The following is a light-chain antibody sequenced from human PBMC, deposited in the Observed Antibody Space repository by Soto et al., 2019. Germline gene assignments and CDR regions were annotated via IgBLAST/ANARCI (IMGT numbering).Light chain of an antibody. V-gene: IGLV1-44*01. CDR3: AAWDDSLNGSYV. Sequence: QSALTQPPSASGTPGQRVTISCSGSSSNIGSNTVNWYQRLPGTAPKLLIYSNNQRPSGVPDRFSGSKSGTSASLAISGLQSEDEADYYCAAWDDSLNGSYVFGPGTKVTVL. CDR1: SSNIGSNT. CDR2: SNN. J-gene: IGLJ1*01.